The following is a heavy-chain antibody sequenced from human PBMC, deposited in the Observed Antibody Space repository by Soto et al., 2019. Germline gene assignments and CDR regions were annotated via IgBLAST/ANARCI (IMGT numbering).Heavy chain of an antibody. D-gene: IGHD6-13*01. CDR3: AREGLAAAGQGGMDV. V-gene: IGHV1-46*01. J-gene: IGHJ6*02. CDR1: GYTFSSYY. Sequence: ASVKVSCKASGYTFSSYYMHWVRQAPGQGLEWMGMINPSGVRTSYAQKFQGRVTMSRDTSTTTLYMEVNSLKSEDTAVYYCAREGLAAAGQGGMDVWDQGTTVTVSS. CDR2: INPSGVRT.